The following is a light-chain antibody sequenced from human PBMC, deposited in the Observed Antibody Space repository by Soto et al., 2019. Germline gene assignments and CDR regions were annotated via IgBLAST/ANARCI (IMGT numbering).Light chain of an antibody. Sequence: QAVVTQEPSLTVSPGGTVTLTCGSSTGAVTSGHWPHWFQQKPGQAPRTLIYDTDNKHPWTPARFSGSLLGGKAALTLSGAQPEDEGAYYCLVIFTGVGEVFGTGTKVTVL. V-gene: IGLV7-46*01. J-gene: IGLJ1*01. CDR1: TGAVTSGHW. CDR3: LVIFTGVGEV. CDR2: DTD.